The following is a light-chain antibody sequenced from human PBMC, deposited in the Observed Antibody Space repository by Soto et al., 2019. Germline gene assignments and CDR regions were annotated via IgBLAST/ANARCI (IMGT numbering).Light chain of an antibody. CDR2: DVS. CDR1: SSDVGGYNY. Sequence: QFALTQPSSVSGSPGQSIAISCIGSSSDVGGYNYVSWHQQHPGKAPKVVIYDVSNRPSGVSDRFSGSKSGNTASLTISGLQAEDEADYYCSSYTSSSTYVFGTGTKVTV. CDR3: SSYTSSSTYV. J-gene: IGLJ1*01. V-gene: IGLV2-14*01.